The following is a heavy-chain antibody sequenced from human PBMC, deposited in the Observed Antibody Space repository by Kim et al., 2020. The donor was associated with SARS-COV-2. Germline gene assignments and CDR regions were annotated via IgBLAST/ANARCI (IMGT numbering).Heavy chain of an antibody. V-gene: IGHV3-23*03. Sequence: VKGRLTISRDNSKTTLYLQMNSLRAEDTAVYYCAKGGPYYYDSSGYWVYWGQGTLVTVSS. CDR3: AKGGPYYYDSSGYWVY. J-gene: IGHJ4*02. D-gene: IGHD3-22*01.